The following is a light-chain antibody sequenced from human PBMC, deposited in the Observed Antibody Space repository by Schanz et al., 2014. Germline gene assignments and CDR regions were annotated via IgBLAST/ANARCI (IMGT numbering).Light chain of an antibody. V-gene: IGKV3-20*01. Sequence: EIVLTQSPGTLSLPPGERATLSCRASQSISSSHLAWYQQKPGQAPRLLIYGASSRATGTPDRFSGSGSGTDFTLAISRLEPEDFAVYYCQQYGSSAGTFGQGTKVEIK. CDR2: GAS. J-gene: IGKJ1*01. CDR3: QQYGSSAGT. CDR1: QSISSSH.